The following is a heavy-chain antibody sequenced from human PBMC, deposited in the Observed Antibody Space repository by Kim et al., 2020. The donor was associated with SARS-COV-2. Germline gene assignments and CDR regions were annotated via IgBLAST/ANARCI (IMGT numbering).Heavy chain of an antibody. CDR1: GFTFSGYA. CDR3: VRDRSGYTGGFAY. V-gene: IGHV3-30-3*01. Sequence: GGSLRLSCGASGFTFSGYAMHWVRQAPGKGLEWMALISFDGGNNYYADSVKGRFTISRDNSKNTLYLEMISLRAEDTAVYYCVRDRSGYTGGFAYWCYGT. J-gene: IGHJ4*01. D-gene: IGHD6-19*01. CDR2: ISFDGGNN.